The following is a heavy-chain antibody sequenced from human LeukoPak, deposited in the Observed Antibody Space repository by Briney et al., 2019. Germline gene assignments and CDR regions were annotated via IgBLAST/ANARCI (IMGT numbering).Heavy chain of an antibody. CDR3: ARVSCSGGSCYFDY. V-gene: IGHV1-8*01. CDR1: GYTFTSYD. CDR2: MNPNSGNT. D-gene: IGHD2-15*01. Sequence: ASVKVSCKASGYTFTSYDINWVRQATGQGLEWMGWMNPNSGNTGYAQKFQGRVTMTRNTSVSTAYMELSSLRSEDTAVYYCARVSCSGGSCYFDYWGQGTLVTVSS. J-gene: IGHJ4*02.